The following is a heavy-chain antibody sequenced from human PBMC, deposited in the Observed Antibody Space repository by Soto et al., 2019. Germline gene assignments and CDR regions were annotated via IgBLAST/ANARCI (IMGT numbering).Heavy chain of an antibody. V-gene: IGHV4-39*07. CDR2: IYHTGNA. CDR1: GDSISNSRFY. J-gene: IGHJ6*04. D-gene: IGHD3-22*01. Sequence: SETLSLTCSVSGDSISNSRFYWAWIRQPPGEGLEWIGSIYHTGNAYYNPSLKSRVTISVDTSKNQFSLKLSSVTAADTAVYYWARDHSARRWVNMRGGSDSPPAQSVRDFWGKGTTVTVSS. CDR3: ARDHSARRWVNMRGGSDSPPAQSVRDF.